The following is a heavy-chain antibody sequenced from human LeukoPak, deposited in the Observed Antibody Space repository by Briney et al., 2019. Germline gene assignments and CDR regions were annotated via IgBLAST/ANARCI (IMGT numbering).Heavy chain of an antibody. Sequence: PGGSLRLSCAASGFTFSTYGMHWVRQAPGKGLEWVAVISYDGSNKYYADSVKGRFTISRDNSKNTLYLQMNSLRAEDTAVYYCAKCRDSGTQGVLDYWGQGTLVTVSS. D-gene: IGHD1-26*01. J-gene: IGHJ4*02. V-gene: IGHV3-30*18. CDR2: ISYDGSNK. CDR1: GFTFSTYG. CDR3: AKCRDSGTQGVLDY.